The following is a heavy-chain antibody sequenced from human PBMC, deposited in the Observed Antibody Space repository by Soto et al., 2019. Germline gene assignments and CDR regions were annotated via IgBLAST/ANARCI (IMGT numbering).Heavy chain of an antibody. D-gene: IGHD1-26*01. CDR1: GFTFSNAW. V-gene: IGHV3-15*01. Sequence: EVQLVESGGGLVKPGGSLRLSCAASGFTFSNAWMSWVRQAPGKGLEWVGRIKSKTDGGTTDYAAPVKGRFTISRDDSKNTLYLQMNSLKTEDTAVYYCTTDQWRWDLGWDSFDIWGQGTMVTVSS. CDR3: TTDQWRWDLGWDSFDI. J-gene: IGHJ3*02. CDR2: IKSKTDGGTT.